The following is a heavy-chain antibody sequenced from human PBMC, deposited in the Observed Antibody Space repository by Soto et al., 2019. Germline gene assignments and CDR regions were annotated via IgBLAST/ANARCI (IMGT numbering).Heavy chain of an antibody. CDR2: INHSGST. J-gene: IGHJ6*02. V-gene: IGHV4-34*01. D-gene: IGHD3-3*01. CDR1: GGSFSGYY. CDR3: AREPAYYDFWSGKYYYYYYGMDV. Sequence: PSETLSLTCAVYGGSFSGYYWSWIRQPPGKGLEWIGEINHSGSTNYNPSLKSRVTISVDTSKNQFSLKLSSVTAADTAVYYCAREPAYYDFWSGKYYYYYYGMDVWGQGTTVTVSS.